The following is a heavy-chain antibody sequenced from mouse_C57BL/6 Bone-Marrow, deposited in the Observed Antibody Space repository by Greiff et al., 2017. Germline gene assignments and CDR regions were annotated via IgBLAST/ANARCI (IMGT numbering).Heavy chain of an antibody. CDR3: TIDYYGSSYPYYASDY. V-gene: IGHV6-3*01. J-gene: IGHJ4*01. CDR2: IRLKSDNYAT. Sequence: EVKLMESGGGLVQPGGSLKLSCVASGFTFSNYWMNWVRQSPEKGLEWVAQIRLKSDNYATHYAESVKGRFTISRDDSKSSVYLQMNNLRAEYTGIYYCTIDYYGSSYPYYASDYWGQGTSVTVSS. D-gene: IGHD1-1*01. CDR1: GFTFSNYW.